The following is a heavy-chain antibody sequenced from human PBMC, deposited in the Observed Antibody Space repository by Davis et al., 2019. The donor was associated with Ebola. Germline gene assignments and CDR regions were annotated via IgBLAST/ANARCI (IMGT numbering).Heavy chain of an antibody. V-gene: IGHV3-23*01. D-gene: IGHD5-18*01. CDR3: AKDRDTAMAPIYYYYGMDV. CDR1: GFTFSSYA. CDR2: ISGSGGST. J-gene: IGHJ6*04. Sequence: GESLKISCAASGFTFSSYAMSWVRQAPGKGLEWVSVISGSGGSTYYADSVKGRFTISRDNSKNTLYLQMNSLRAEDTAVYYCAKDRDTAMAPIYYYYGMDVWGKGTTVTVSA.